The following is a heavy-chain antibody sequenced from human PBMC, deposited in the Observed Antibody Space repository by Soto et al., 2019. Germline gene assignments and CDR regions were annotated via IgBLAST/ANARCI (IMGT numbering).Heavy chain of an antibody. J-gene: IGHJ6*02. CDR1: GFTFSSYS. CDR2: ISSSSSYI. CDR3: ARGDYDFWSGYNYYGMDV. D-gene: IGHD3-3*01. Sequence: EVQLVESGGGLVKPGGSLRLSCAASGFTFSSYSMNWVRQAPGKGLEWASSISSSSSYIYYADSVKGRFTISRDNAKNSLYLQMNSLRAEDTAVYYCARGDYDFWSGYNYYGMDVWGQGTTVTVSS. V-gene: IGHV3-21*01.